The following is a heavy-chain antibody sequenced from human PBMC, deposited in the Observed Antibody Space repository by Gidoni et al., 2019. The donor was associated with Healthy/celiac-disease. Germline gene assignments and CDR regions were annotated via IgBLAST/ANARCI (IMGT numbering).Heavy chain of an antibody. J-gene: IGHJ4*02. V-gene: IGHV4-34*01. CDR3: ARVPFGELLGLDY. CDR1: GGSFSGYY. D-gene: IGHD3-10*01. CDR2: INHSGST. Sequence: QVQLQQWGAGLLKPSETLSLTCAVYGGSFSGYYWSWIRQPPGKGLEWIGEINHSGSTNYNPSLKSRVTISVDTSKNQFSLKLSSVTAADTAVYYCARVPFGELLGLDYWGQGTLVTVSS.